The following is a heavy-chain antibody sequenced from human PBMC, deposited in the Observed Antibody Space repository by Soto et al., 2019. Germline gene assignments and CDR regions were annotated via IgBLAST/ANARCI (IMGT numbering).Heavy chain of an antibody. D-gene: IGHD5-18*01. CDR1: GFTFSSHG. Sequence: QVQLVESGGGVVQPGRSLRLSCAASGFTFSSHGMHWVRQAPGKGLEWVAAIWHDGSNKYHADSVKGRFTISRDNSKHRLYLQMSSLRAEDRAVYYCAREGYSYVSDYWGQGTLVTVSS. CDR3: AREGYSYVSDY. J-gene: IGHJ4*02. CDR2: IWHDGSNK. V-gene: IGHV3-33*01.